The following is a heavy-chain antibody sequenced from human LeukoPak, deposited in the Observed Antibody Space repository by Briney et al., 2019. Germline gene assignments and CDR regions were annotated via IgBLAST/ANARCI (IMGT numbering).Heavy chain of an antibody. Sequence: GGSLRLSCAASGFSFSNHAMSWGRQAPGTGLEWVSTLSGNGGTTYYADSVRGRFTISRDNSKNTLYLQMNSLRADDTAVYYCAKVRGGVIAVTFFGYWGQGTLVTVSS. J-gene: IGHJ4*02. CDR2: LSGNGGTT. CDR1: GFSFSNHA. D-gene: IGHD6-19*01. CDR3: AKVRGGVIAVTFFGY. V-gene: IGHV3-23*01.